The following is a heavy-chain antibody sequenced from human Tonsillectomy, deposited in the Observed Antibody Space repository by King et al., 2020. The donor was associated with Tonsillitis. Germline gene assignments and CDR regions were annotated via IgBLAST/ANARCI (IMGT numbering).Heavy chain of an antibody. CDR3: AKDFSSAGTTIFCTH. Sequence: VQLVESGGGVVQPGRSLRLSCAASGFTFRSYGMHWVRQAPGKGLEWVAVISNDGNNKYYAESVKGRFTISRDNSKNTLYLQMNSLRSEDTAIYYCAKDFSSAGTTIFCTHWGQGTLVTVSS. D-gene: IGHD6-19*01. J-gene: IGHJ4*02. V-gene: IGHV3-30*18. CDR1: GFTFRSYG. CDR2: ISNDGNNK.